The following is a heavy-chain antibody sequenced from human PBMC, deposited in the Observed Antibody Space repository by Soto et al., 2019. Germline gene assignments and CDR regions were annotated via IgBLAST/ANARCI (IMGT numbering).Heavy chain of an antibody. J-gene: IGHJ5*02. CDR3: AKVMKVITMVRGASRVLDWFDP. Sequence: GGSMRLSCAASGFTFSSYAMSWVRQAPGKGLEWVSAISGSGGSTYYADSVKGRFTISRDNSKNTLYLQMNSLRAGDKAVYYCAKVMKVITMVRGASRVLDWFDPWGQGTLVTVSS. CDR1: GFTFSSYA. D-gene: IGHD3-10*01. V-gene: IGHV3-23*01. CDR2: ISGSGGST.